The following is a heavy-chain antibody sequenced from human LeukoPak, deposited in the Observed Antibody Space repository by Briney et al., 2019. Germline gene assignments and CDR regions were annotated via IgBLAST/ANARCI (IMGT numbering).Heavy chain of an antibody. D-gene: IGHD6-19*01. J-gene: IGHJ5*02. Sequence: ASVKVSCKVSGYTLTELSMHWVRQAPGKGLEWMGGFDPEDGETIYAQKFQGRVTMTEDTSTDTAYMELSSLRSEDTPVYYCATDKTQWQVGNWFDPWGQGTLVTVSS. V-gene: IGHV1-24*01. CDR3: ATDKTQWQVGNWFDP. CDR1: GYTLTELS. CDR2: FDPEDGET.